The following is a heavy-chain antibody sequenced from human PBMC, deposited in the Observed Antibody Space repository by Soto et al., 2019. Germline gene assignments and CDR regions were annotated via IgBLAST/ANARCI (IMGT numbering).Heavy chain of an antibody. CDR3: ASRDPGTSVDY. CDR1: GGSFTSNNW. J-gene: IGHJ4*02. Sequence: PSETLSLTCAVSGGSFTSNNWWTWVRQPPGQGLEWIGEIYRTGSTNYNPSLKSRVTISLDKSEIQFSLKVTSLTAADTAVYYCASRDPGTSVDYWGQGTLVTV. V-gene: IGHV4-4*02. D-gene: IGHD1-7*01. CDR2: IYRTGST.